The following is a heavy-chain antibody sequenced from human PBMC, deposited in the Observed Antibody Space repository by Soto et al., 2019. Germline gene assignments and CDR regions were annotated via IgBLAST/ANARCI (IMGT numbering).Heavy chain of an antibody. CDR1: GFTFSNAW. V-gene: IGHV3-15*01. CDR3: TTAGLRF. J-gene: IGHJ4*02. D-gene: IGHD3-16*01. Sequence: EVQLVESGGGLVKPGGSLRLSCAASGFTFSNAWMSWVRQAPGKRLEWVGRLKSKTDGGTTDYAATVKGRFTISRDNTKNTLYMQRNSLKNEDTAVYYCTTAGLRFWGQGTLVTVSS. CDR2: LKSKTDGGTT.